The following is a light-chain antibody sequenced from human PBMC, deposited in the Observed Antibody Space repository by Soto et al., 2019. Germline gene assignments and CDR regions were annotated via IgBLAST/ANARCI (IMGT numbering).Light chain of an antibody. Sequence: EIVLTQSPGTLSLSPGERATLSCRASQSVSSYLAWCQQKPGQAPRLLIYDASNRATGIPARFSGSGSGTDFTLTISSLEPEDFAVYYCQQRSNWPPYTFGQGTKLEIK. CDR1: QSVSSY. CDR3: QQRSNWPPYT. V-gene: IGKV3-11*01. J-gene: IGKJ2*01. CDR2: DAS.